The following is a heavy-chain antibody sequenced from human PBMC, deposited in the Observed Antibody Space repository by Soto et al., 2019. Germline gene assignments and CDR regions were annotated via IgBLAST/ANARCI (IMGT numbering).Heavy chain of an antibody. CDR2: IYYSGST. J-gene: IGHJ4*02. V-gene: IGHV4-59*01. CDR3: AREHDDDGGNSHFDY. CDR1: GGSISSYY. Sequence: QVQLQESGPGLVKPSETLSLTCTVSGGSISSYYWSWIRQPPGKGLEWIGYIYYSGSTNYNPSLKSRVTISVDTSKNQFSLKLSSVTAADTAVYYCAREHDDDGGNSHFDYWGQGTLVTVSS. D-gene: IGHD4-17*01.